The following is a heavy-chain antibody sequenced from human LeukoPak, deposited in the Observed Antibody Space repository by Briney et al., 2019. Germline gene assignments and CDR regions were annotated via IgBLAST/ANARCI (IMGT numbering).Heavy chain of an antibody. CDR3: TRYNNDHFDY. V-gene: IGHV3-33*01. CDR1: GFTFGGYG. D-gene: IGHD1-14*01. Sequence: PARPLRLPSAGPGFTFGGYGMHRFRQTPGKGLDRVAVIAYDRSRAFYADSVKGRFTISRDNSKNTMSVQMDDLRAEDTAVYYCTRYNNDHFDYWGQGTLVTVSS. CDR2: IAYDRSRA. J-gene: IGHJ4*02.